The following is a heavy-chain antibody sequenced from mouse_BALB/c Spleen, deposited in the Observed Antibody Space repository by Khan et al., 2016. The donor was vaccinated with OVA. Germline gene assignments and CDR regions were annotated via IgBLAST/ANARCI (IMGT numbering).Heavy chain of an antibody. D-gene: IGHD1-1*02. Sequence: QVRLQQSGPELVKPGASVRLSCKASGYTFTSYYLYWVKQRPGHGLEWIGDINPSNGGTNFNENFKTKATLTVDKSSSTAYMQLSSLTSEDSAVYYYTGSRYGAFAYWGQGTLVTVSA. J-gene: IGHJ3*01. V-gene: IGHV1-53*01. CDR2: INPSNGGT. CDR3: TGSRYGAFAY. CDR1: GYTFTSYY.